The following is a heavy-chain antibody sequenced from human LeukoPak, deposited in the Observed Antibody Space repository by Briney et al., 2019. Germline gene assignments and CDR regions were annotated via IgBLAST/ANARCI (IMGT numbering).Heavy chain of an antibody. Sequence: SQTLSLTCTVSGGSISSGSYYWNWIRQPAGKGLEWIGRIYTSGSTNYNPSLKSRVTISVDTSKNQFSLKLSSVTAADTAVYYCARGGRDGYNNWFDPWGQGTLVTISS. D-gene: IGHD5-24*01. CDR2: IYTSGST. J-gene: IGHJ5*02. CDR1: GGSISSGSYY. V-gene: IGHV4-61*02. CDR3: ARGGRDGYNNWFDP.